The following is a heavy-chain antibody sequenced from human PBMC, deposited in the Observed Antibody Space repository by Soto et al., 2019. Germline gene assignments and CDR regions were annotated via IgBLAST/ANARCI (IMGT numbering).Heavy chain of an antibody. J-gene: IGHJ6*02. CDR3: ARDLSSSSTHYYYYGMDV. D-gene: IGHD6-6*01. V-gene: IGHV6-1*01. CDR2: TYYRSKWYN. CDR1: GDSVSSNSAA. Sequence: SQTLSLTCAISGDSVSSNSAAWNCIRQSPSRVLEWLGRTYYRSKWYNDYAVSVKSRITINPDTSKNQFSLQLNSVTPEDTAVYYCARDLSSSSTHYYYYGMDVWGQGTTVTVSS.